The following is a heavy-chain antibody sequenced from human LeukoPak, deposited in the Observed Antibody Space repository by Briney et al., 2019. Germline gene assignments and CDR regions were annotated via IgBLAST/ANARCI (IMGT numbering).Heavy chain of an antibody. CDR1: GFTFGDYA. V-gene: IGHV3-49*03. J-gene: IGHJ4*02. D-gene: IGHD3-10*01. Sequence: GGSLRLSCTASGFTFGDYAMNWFRQAPGKGLEWVGFIRTKHYGGTTEYAASVKGRFTISRDDSKSIAYLQMNSLKTEDTAVYYCTRDSAYYYASGSYVPRFDYWGQGTLVTVSS. CDR3: TRDSAYYYASGSYVPRFDY. CDR2: IRTKHYGGTT.